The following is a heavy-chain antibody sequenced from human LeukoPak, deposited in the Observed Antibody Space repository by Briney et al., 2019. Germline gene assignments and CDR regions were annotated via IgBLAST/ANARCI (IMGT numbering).Heavy chain of an antibody. CDR2: LSGSGITT. Sequence: GGSLRLSCAASGFTFSNSAMSWVRQAPGKGLEWVSTLSGSGITTYYADSVKGRFTISRDNSKNTLNLQMNSLRAEDTAVYYCAKGIYSSGWSYFDYWGHGTLVTVSS. J-gene: IGHJ4*01. V-gene: IGHV3-23*01. D-gene: IGHD6-19*01. CDR1: GFTFSNSA. CDR3: AKGIYSSGWSYFDY.